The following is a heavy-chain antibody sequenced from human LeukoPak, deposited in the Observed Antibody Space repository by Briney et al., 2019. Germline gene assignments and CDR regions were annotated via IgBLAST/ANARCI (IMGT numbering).Heavy chain of an antibody. CDR3: ARAAHYDFWSGYSNHYFDY. D-gene: IGHD3-3*01. V-gene: IGHV4-59*01. CDR2: IFSTGNT. J-gene: IGHJ4*02. Sequence: PSETLSLTCTVSDDSISTYYWSWIRQPPGKGLEWIGYIFSTGNTNYNPSLKSRVTISLDTSKNQFSLKLSSVTAADTAVYYCARAAHYDFWSGYSNHYFDYWGQGTLVTVSS. CDR1: DDSISTYY.